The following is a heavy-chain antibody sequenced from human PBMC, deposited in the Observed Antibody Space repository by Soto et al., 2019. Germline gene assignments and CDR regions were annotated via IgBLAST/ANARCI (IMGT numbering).Heavy chain of an antibody. CDR3: AKASVVVVPAAICWFDP. Sequence: EVQLLESGGGLVQPGGSLRLSCAASGFTFSSYAMSWVRQAPGKGLEWVSAISGSGGSTYYADSVKGRFTISRDNSKSTLYLQMNSLRAEDTAVYYCAKASVVVVPAAICWFDPWGQGTLVTVSS. V-gene: IGHV3-23*01. CDR1: GFTFSSYA. CDR2: ISGSGGST. J-gene: IGHJ5*02. D-gene: IGHD2-2*01.